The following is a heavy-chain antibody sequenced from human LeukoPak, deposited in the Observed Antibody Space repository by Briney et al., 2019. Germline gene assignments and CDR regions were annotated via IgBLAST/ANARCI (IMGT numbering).Heavy chain of an antibody. CDR1: GFTFSSYG. Sequence: GGSLRLSCAASGFTFSSYGMHWVRQAPGKGLEWVAVISYDGSNKYYADSVKGRFTISRDNSKTTLYLQMNSLRAEDPAVYSCAKDLSRGDYVRFFDYWGQGTLVTVSS. J-gene: IGHJ4*02. D-gene: IGHD4-17*01. CDR3: AKDLSRGDYVRFFDY. CDR2: ISYDGSNK. V-gene: IGHV3-30*18.